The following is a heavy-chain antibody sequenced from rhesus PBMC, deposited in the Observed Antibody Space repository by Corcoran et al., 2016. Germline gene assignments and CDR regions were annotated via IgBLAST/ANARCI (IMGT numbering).Heavy chain of an antibody. Sequence: QVQLQESGPGVVKPSETLSLTCAVSGGSITSAFYFWSWIPSPPGKGPEWIGGIYSNGESTNYNPTLKSRVTISKDTSKNLLSLKLTSVTAADTAVYYCARNGRGSSWSYYFDYWGQGVLVTVSS. CDR2: IYSNGEST. CDR3: ARNGRGSSWSYYFDY. CDR1: GGSITSAFYF. J-gene: IGHJ4*01. D-gene: IGHD6-13*01. V-gene: IGHV4S12*01.